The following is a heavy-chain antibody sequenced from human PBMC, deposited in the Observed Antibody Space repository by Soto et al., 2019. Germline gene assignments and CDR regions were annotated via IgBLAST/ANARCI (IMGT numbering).Heavy chain of an antibody. Sequence: QVQLQESGPGLVKPSQTLSLTCTVSGGSISSGDYYWSWIRQPPGKGLEWIGYIYYSGSTYYNPSLKSRVTISVDTSKNQFSLKLSSVTAADTAVYYCARAPAYYDSSGYYQTPDFDYWGQGTLVTVSS. V-gene: IGHV4-30-4*01. CDR2: IYYSGST. D-gene: IGHD3-22*01. CDR1: GGSISSGDYY. CDR3: ARAPAYYDSSGYYQTPDFDY. J-gene: IGHJ4*02.